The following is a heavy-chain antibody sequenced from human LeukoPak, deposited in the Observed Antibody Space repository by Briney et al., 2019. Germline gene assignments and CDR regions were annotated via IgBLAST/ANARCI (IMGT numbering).Heavy chain of an antibody. Sequence: GASVTVSCTASGGTFSSYAINWVRQAPGQGLEWMGGIIPIFGTANYAQKFQGRVTITADESTSTAYMELSSLRSEDTAVYYCARLRGSGYFDYWGQGTLVTVSS. V-gene: IGHV1-69*13. J-gene: IGHJ4*02. CDR1: GGTFSSYA. CDR2: IIPIFGTA. D-gene: IGHD2-15*01. CDR3: ARLRGSGYFDY.